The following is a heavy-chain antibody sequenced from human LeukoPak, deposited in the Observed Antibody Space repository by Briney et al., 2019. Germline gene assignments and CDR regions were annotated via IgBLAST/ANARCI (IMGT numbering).Heavy chain of an antibody. D-gene: IGHD2-15*01. V-gene: IGHV3-23*01. CDR2: TPSGGDNT. CDR3: AKARDIVVVVAVPFDY. CDR1: GFTMRTYG. Sequence: GGSLRLSCVASGFTMRTYGMSWVRQAPGKGLEWVSGTPSGGDNTYYADSVKGRFTISRDNYENTLYLQINSLRVEDTAIYYCAKARDIVVVVAVPFDYWGQGTLVAVSS. J-gene: IGHJ4*02.